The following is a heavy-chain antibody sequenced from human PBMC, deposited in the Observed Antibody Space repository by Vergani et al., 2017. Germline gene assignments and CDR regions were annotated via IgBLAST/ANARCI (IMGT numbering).Heavy chain of an antibody. CDR3: ARDARMVRAFDY. CDR1: GFTFSSYS. Sequence: EVQLVESGGGLVKPGGSLRLSCAASGFTFSSYSMNWVRQAPGKGLEWVSSISSSSSYIYYADSVKGRFTIPRDNAKNSLYLQMNSLRAEDTAVYYCARDARMVRAFDYWGQGTWSPSPQ. CDR2: ISSSSSYI. J-gene: IGHJ4*02. D-gene: IGHD3-10*01. V-gene: IGHV3-21*01.